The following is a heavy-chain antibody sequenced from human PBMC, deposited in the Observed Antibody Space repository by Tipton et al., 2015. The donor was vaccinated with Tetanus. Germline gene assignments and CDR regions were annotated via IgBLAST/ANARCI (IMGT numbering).Heavy chain of an antibody. CDR3: ARERIEAFYYHGLDV. CDR1: GGSISSFY. CDR2: IYQNGDA. D-gene: IGHD2-21*01. J-gene: IGHJ6*04. V-gene: IGHV4-59*01. Sequence: TLSLTCTVSGGSISSFYWYWIRQPPGKGLEWIAYIYQNGDANYNPSLQSRVTISADTSKNQFSLQLAFVTAADTAIYYCARERIEAFYYHGLDVWGSGTAVTVSS.